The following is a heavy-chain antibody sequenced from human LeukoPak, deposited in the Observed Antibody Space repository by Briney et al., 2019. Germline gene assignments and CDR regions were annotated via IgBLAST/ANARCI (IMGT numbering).Heavy chain of an antibody. J-gene: IGHJ4*02. D-gene: IGHD1-26*01. CDR3: AKDLEPQLVGAADY. V-gene: IGHV3-30*18. CDR1: GFTFISYG. CDR2: ISYDGSNK. Sequence: GGSRRLSCAASGFTFISYGMHWVRQAPGKGLEWVAVISYDGSNKYYADSVKGRFTISRDNSKNTLYLQMNSLRAEDTAVYYCAKDLEPQLVGAADYWGQGTLVTVSS.